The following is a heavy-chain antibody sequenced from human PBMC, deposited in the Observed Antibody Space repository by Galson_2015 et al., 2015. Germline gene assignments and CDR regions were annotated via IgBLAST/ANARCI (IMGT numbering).Heavy chain of an antibody. CDR2: IHSDGST. Sequence: SLRLSCAASGFTVSSNYMSWVRQAPGKGLEWVSIIHSDGSTHYADSVKGRFAISRDNSKNTLYLRMNSLRAEDTAVYYCARGSDFWSGYISKWGQGTLVTVSS. V-gene: IGHV3-53*01. D-gene: IGHD3-3*01. CDR1: GFTVSSNY. J-gene: IGHJ4*02. CDR3: ARGSDFWSGYISK.